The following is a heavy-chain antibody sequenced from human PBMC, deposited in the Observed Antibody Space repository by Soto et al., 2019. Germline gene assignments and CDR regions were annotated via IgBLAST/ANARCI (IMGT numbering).Heavy chain of an antibody. V-gene: IGHV1-69*13. CDR2: IIPIFGTA. CDR1: GGTFSSYA. CDR3: ARGGWLQFYYYYGMDV. Sequence: SVKVSCKASGGTFSSYAISWVRQAPGQGLEWMGGIIPIFGTANYAQKFQGRVTITADESTSTAYMELSSLRSEDTAVYYCARGGWLQFYYYYGMDVWGQGTTVTVS. J-gene: IGHJ6*02. D-gene: IGHD5-12*01.